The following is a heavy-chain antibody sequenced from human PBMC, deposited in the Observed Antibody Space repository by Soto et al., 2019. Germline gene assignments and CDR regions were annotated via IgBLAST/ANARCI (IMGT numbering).Heavy chain of an antibody. V-gene: IGHV3-30*18. CDR3: AKDIVRYTYGACDY. Sequence: QVQLVESGGAVVQPGKSLRLSCAASGFTFNTYGMYWVRQAPGKGLEWVAAISYDGSNKYHADSVKGRFTISRDNSKNTLYLQMNSLGVEDTAVYYCAKDIVRYTYGACDYWGQGALVTVSS. CDR2: ISYDGSNK. CDR1: GFTFNTYG. D-gene: IGHD5-18*01. J-gene: IGHJ4*02.